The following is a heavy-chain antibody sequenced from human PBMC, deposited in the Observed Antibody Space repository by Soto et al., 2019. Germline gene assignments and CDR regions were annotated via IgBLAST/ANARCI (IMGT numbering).Heavy chain of an antibody. CDR2: IIPIFGTA. J-gene: IGHJ6*02. CDR1: GGTFSSYA. Sequence: VKVSCKASGGTFSSYAISWVRQAPGQGLEWMGGIIPIFGTANYAQKFQGRVTITADESTSTAYMELSSLRPEDTAVYYCARNDGVVITMMRSYYYGMDVWGQGTTVTVSS. CDR3: ARNDGVVITMMRSYYYGMDV. V-gene: IGHV1-69*13. D-gene: IGHD3-3*01.